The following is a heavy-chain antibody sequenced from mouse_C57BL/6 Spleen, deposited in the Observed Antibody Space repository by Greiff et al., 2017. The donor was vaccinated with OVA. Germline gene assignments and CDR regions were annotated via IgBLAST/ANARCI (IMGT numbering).Heavy chain of an antibody. CDR1: GYTFTSYW. J-gene: IGHJ3*01. CDR3: AAYDSRFAY. CDR2: IDPSDSYT. D-gene: IGHD2-4*01. V-gene: IGHV1-69*01. Sequence: QVQLQQPGAELVMPGASVKLSCKASGYTFTSYWMHWVKQRPGQGLEWIGEIDPSDSYTNYNQKFKGKSTLTVDKSSSTAYMQLSSLTSEDSAVYYCAAYDSRFAYWGQGTLVTVSA.